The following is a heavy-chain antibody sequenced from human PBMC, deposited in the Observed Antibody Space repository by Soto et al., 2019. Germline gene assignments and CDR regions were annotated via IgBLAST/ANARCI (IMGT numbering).Heavy chain of an antibody. CDR1: GGTFSSYA. D-gene: IGHD3-10*01. J-gene: IGHJ4*02. V-gene: IGHV1-69*06. CDR3: ATQAGDYYFDY. Sequence: GASVKVSCKASGGTFSSYAISWVRQAPGQGLEWMGGIIPIFGTANYAQKFQGRVTITADKSTSTAYMELSSLRSEDTAVYYCATQAGDYYFDYWGQGTLVTVSS. CDR2: IIPIFGTA.